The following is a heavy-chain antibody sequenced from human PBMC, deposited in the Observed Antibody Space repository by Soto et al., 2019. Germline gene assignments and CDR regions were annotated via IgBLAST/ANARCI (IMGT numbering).Heavy chain of an antibody. Sequence: PGESLKISCKGSGYSFTSYWIGWVRQMPGKDLAWMGIIYPCDSDTRYSPAFQGQVTISADKSIGTAYLQWISLKASDTAMYYCASPGGVRFLEWPPGYGKEVFGKGTRVTVSS. CDR2: IYPCDSDT. V-gene: IGHV5-51*01. D-gene: IGHD3-3*01. CDR1: GYSFTSYW. J-gene: IGHJ6*04. CDR3: ASPGGVRFLEWPPGYGKEV.